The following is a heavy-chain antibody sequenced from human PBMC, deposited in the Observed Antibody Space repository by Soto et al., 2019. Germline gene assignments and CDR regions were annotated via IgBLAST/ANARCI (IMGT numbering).Heavy chain of an antibody. J-gene: IGHJ4*02. Sequence: ASVKVSCKASGYTFTSYAMHWVRQAPGQRLEWMGWINAGNGNTKYSQKFQGRVTITRDTSASTAYMELSSLRSEDTAVYYCATDRTYYYDSSDSHGLHYWGPGPRLTV. CDR2: INAGNGNT. D-gene: IGHD3-22*01. V-gene: IGHV1-3*01. CDR3: ATDRTYYYDSSDSHGLHY. CDR1: GYTFTSYA.